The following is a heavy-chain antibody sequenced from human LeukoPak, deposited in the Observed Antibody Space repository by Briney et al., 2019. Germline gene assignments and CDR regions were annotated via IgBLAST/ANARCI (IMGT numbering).Heavy chain of an antibody. CDR3: ARDIHSVAFDI. J-gene: IGHJ3*02. Sequence: GGSLRLSCAASGFSFDDYGMSWVRQAPGKGLEWVSGINWNGGSTDYADSVKGRFTISRDNAKRSVYLQMNSLGVEDTAVYYCARDIHSVAFDIWGQGTMVTVSS. CDR1: GFSFDDYG. V-gene: IGHV3-20*04. CDR2: INWNGGST.